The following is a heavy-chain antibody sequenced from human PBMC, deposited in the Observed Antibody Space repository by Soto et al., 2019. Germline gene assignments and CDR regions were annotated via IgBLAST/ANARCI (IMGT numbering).Heavy chain of an antibody. J-gene: IGHJ5*02. CDR2: IIYSGST. D-gene: IGHD3-3*02. CDR3: ERGHFWSGSGGGWFDP. CDR1: GGSISSYY. V-gene: IGHV4-59*01. Sequence: QVQLQESGPGLVNPSETLSLTCTVSGGSISSYYWSWIRQPPGEGLEWIGYIIYSGSTNYNPSLKSRVTISVDTSKNQFSLNLSSVTAADTAVYYCERGHFWSGSGGGWFDPWGQGTLVTVSS.